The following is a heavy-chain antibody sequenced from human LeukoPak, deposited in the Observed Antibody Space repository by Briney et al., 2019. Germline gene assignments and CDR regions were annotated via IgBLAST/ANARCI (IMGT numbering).Heavy chain of an antibody. CDR3: ARKGGYDSSGYYYGYFDY. D-gene: IGHD3-22*01. CDR2: INHSGST. V-gene: IGHV4-39*07. CDR1: GGSVSSGSYY. Sequence: SETLSLTCTVSGGSVSSGSYYWSWIRQPPGKGLEWIGEINHSGSTNYNPSLKSRVTISVDTSKNQFSLKLSSVTAADTAVYYCARKGGYDSSGYYYGYFDYWGQGTLVTVSS. J-gene: IGHJ4*02.